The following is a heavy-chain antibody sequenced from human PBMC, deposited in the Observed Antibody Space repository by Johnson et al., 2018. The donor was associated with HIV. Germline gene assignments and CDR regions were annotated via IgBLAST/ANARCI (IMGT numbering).Heavy chain of an antibody. Sequence: VHLVESGGGLVQPGGSLRLSCAASGFTFSSYDMHWVRQATGKGLEWVSVIYSGGSTYYADSVKGRFIISRDNSKNTLYLQMNSLRSEDTGVFYCAREMAATNAWALDIWGQGTMVTVSS. CDR1: GFTFSSYD. D-gene: IGHD5-24*01. V-gene: IGHV3-66*02. CDR2: IYSGGST. CDR3: AREMAATNAWALDI. J-gene: IGHJ3*02.